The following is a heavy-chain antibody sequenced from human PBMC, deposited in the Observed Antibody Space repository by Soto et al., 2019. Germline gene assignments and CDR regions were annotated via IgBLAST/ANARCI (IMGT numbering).Heavy chain of an antibody. J-gene: IGHJ6*02. CDR1: GDSVSSNSAA. Sequence: SQTLSLTCAISGDSVSSNSAAWNWIRQSPSRGLEWLGRTYYRSKWYNDYAVSVKSRITINPDTSKNQFSLQLNSVTPEDTAVYYCARDLGEDSGYGYYYYGMDVWGQGTTVTVSS. CDR3: ARDLGEDSGYGYYYYGMDV. D-gene: IGHD5-12*01. V-gene: IGHV6-1*01. CDR2: TYYRSKWYN.